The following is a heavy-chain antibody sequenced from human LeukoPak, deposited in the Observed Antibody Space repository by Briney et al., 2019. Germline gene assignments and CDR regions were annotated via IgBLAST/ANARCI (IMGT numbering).Heavy chain of an antibody. V-gene: IGHV1-2*06. CDR3: ARGGSSWYYFDY. CDR2: INPNSGGT. CDR1: GYTFTGYY. D-gene: IGHD6-13*01. J-gene: IGHJ4*02. Sequence: ASVKVSCKASGYTFTGYYMHWVRQAPGQGLEWMGRINPNSGGTNYAQKFQGRVTMTRDTSVSTAYMELSRLRSDDTAVYYCARGGSSWYYFDYWGQGTLATVSS.